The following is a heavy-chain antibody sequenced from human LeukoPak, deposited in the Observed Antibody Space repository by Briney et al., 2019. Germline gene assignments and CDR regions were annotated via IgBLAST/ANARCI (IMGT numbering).Heavy chain of an antibody. D-gene: IGHD4-17*01. CDR2: IIPIFGTA. J-gene: IGHJ4*02. V-gene: IGHV1-69*13. CDR3: ARAPHDYGDYEYYFDY. Sequence: ASVKVSCKASGGTFSSYAISWVRQAPGQGLEWMGGIIPIFGTANYAQKFQGRVTITADESTSTAYMELSSLRSEDTAVYYCARAPHDYGDYEYYFDYGGQGTLVTVSS. CDR1: GGTFSSYA.